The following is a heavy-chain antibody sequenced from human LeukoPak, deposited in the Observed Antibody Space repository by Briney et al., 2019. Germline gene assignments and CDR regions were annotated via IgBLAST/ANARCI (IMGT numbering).Heavy chain of an antibody. CDR2: IYYSVST. CDR1: GGSISSYY. CDR3: ATSARGYDILTGYYPHKFDH. J-gene: IGHJ4*02. D-gene: IGHD3-9*01. Sequence: TSETLSLTCTVSGGSISSYYWSWIRRPPGKGREWIRCIYYSVSTNYNPSLKSRVTISVDTSKNQFSLKLSSVTAADTAVYYCATSARGYDILTGYYPHKFDHWGQGTLVTVSS. V-gene: IGHV4-59*01.